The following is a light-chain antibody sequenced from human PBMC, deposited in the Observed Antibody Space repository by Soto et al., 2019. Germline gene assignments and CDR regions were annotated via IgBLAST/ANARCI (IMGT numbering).Light chain of an antibody. CDR2: GAS. J-gene: IGKJ1*01. CDR1: QSVSGSY. CDR3: QQRSNWPRT. Sequence: ENVLTQSPGTLSLSPGERATLSCRASQSVSGSYLAWYQQKPGQAPRLLIYGASSRATGIPDRFSGSGSGTDFTLTISRLEPEDFAVYYCQQRSNWPRTFGQGTKVDVK. V-gene: IGKV3D-20*02.